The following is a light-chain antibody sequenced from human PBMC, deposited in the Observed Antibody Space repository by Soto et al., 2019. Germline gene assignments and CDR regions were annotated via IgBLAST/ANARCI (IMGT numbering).Light chain of an antibody. Sequence: DIVMTQSPDSLAVSLGERATINCKSSQSVLYSSNNKNYLAWYQQKPGQPLKLLIYWASTRESGVPDRFSGSGSGTDFTLTISSLQAEDVAVYYCQQYYSAPYTFGQETKLEIK. CDR2: WAS. CDR1: QSVLYSSNNKNY. CDR3: QQYYSAPYT. J-gene: IGKJ2*01. V-gene: IGKV4-1*01.